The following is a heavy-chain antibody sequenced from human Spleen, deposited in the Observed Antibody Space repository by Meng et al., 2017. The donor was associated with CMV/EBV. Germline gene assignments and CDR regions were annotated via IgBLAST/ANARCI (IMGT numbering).Heavy chain of an antibody. Sequence: ASVKVSCKASGYTFTSYGISWVRQAPGQGLEWMGWISAYNGNTNYAQKLQGRVTMTTDTSTSTAYMEQRSLRSDDTAVYYCARGVWKYYDFWSGYYKGVYYYYYGMDVWGQGTTVTVSS. J-gene: IGHJ6*02. CDR2: ISAYNGNT. CDR3: ARGVWKYYDFWSGYYKGVYYYYYGMDV. CDR1: GYTFTSYG. D-gene: IGHD3-3*01. V-gene: IGHV1-18*01.